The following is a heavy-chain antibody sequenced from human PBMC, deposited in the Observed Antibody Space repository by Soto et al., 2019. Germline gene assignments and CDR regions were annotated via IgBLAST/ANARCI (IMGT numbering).Heavy chain of an antibody. V-gene: IGHV1-3*01. D-gene: IGHD1-1*01. Sequence: GASVKVSCKASGYTFSTHAMHWVRQAPGQSLEWMGWIHGGTGQTKHSHRFQGRVSITRDTSASTAYMELSSLRSEDTAVYYCARGKGMEENYYYYGLDIWGQGTTVTVSS. CDR1: GYTFSTHA. CDR2: IHGGTGQT. J-gene: IGHJ6*02. CDR3: ARGKGMEENYYYYGLDI.